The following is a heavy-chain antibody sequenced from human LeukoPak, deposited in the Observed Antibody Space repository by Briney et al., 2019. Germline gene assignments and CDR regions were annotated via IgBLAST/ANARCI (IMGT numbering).Heavy chain of an antibody. CDR2: IYYSGDT. J-gene: IGHJ4*02. CDR3: ARIVPFNYGYIDY. CDR1: GDSISGYY. D-gene: IGHD3-10*01. V-gene: IGHV4-59*01. Sequence: PSETLSLTCTVSGDSISGYYWSWIRQPPGKGLEWIGYIYYSGDTNYSPSLRSRVTISVDTSKNQFSLRLSSVTAADTAVYYCARIVPFNYGYIDYWGQGTLVTVSS.